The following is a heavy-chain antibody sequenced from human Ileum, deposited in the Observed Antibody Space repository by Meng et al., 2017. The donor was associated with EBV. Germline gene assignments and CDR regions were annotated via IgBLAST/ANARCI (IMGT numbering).Heavy chain of an antibody. CDR2: IYYSGST. CDR1: GGSISSSNW. D-gene: IGHD3-10*01. J-gene: IGHJ4*02. CDR3: ARGYGSGRDYFDY. V-gene: IGHV4-4*02. Sequence: QVQLHEWGPVLVKPSGTLSLTCAVSGGSISSSNWWNWVRPPPGKGLEWIGEIYYSGSTIYNPSLKSRVTISVDKSKNLFSLKLSSVTAADTAVYYCARGYGSGRDYFDYWGQGTLVTVSS.